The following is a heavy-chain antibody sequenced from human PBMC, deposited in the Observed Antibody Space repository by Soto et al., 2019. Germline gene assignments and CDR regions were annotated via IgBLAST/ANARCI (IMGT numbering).Heavy chain of an antibody. D-gene: IGHD5-12*01. J-gene: IGHJ3*02. CDR2: ISSSSYI. CDR3: ARAECLRFSAFDS. CDR1: GFTFSSYS. Sequence: GGSLSLSCAASGFTFSSYSMNWVRQAPGQGLEWVSSISSSSYIYYADSVKGRFTISRDNAKNSLYLQMNSLRAEDTAVYYCARAECLRFSAFDSWGQGTMVTVSS. V-gene: IGHV3-21*01.